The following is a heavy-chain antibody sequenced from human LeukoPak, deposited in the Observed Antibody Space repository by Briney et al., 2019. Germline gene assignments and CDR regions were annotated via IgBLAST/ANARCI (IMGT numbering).Heavy chain of an antibody. V-gene: IGHV3-66*01. Sequence: PGGSLRLSCAASGFSVSNNYISWVRQAPGKGLEWVSLIYSGGNTYYADSLKDRFTISRDTSMDTVFLQIASLRAGDTAVYYCARESRSYYFCSGTYDAFDIWGQGTMVTVSS. J-gene: IGHJ3*02. D-gene: IGHD3-10*01. CDR2: IYSGGNT. CDR3: ARESRSYYFCSGTYDAFDI. CDR1: GFSVSNNY.